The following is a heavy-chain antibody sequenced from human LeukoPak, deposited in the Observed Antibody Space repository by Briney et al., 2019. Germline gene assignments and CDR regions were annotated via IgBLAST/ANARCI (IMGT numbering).Heavy chain of an antibody. Sequence: SVKVSCKASGGTFSSYAISWVRQAPGQGLEWMGRIIPILGIANYAQKFQGRVTITADKSTSTACMELSSLRSEDTAVYYCARSTGSGPTGYYFDYWGQGTLVTVSS. CDR1: GGTFSSYA. CDR3: ARSTGSGPTGYYFDY. V-gene: IGHV1-69*04. CDR2: IIPILGIA. J-gene: IGHJ4*02. D-gene: IGHD3-10*01.